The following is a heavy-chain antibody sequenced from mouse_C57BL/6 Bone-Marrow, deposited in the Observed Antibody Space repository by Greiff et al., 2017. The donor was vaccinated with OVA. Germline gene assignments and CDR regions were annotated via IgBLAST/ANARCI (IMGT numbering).Heavy chain of an antibody. CDR1: GYSITSGYY. CDR2: ISYDGSN. V-gene: IGHV3-6*01. CDR3: ASYWYFDV. J-gene: IGHJ1*03. Sequence: EVKLMESGPGLVKPSQSLSLTCSVTGYSITSGYYWNWIRQFPGNKLEWMGYISYDGSNNYNPSLKNRISITRDTSKNQFFLKLNSVTTEDTATYYCASYWYFDVWGTGTTVTVSS.